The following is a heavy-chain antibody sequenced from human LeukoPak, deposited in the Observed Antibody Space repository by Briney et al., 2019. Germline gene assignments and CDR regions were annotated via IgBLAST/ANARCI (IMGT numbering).Heavy chain of an antibody. CDR2: INHSGST. CDR3: ARGSPSSGYYYDSSGYYRIEYYFDY. V-gene: IGHV4-34*01. CDR1: GGSFSGYY. J-gene: IGHJ4*02. D-gene: IGHD3-22*01. Sequence: SETLSLTCAVYGGSFSGYYWSWIRQPPGKGLEWIGEINHSGSTNYNPSLKSRVTISVDTSKNQFSLKLSSVTAADTAVYYCARGSPSSGYYYDSSGYYRIEYYFDYWGQGTLVTVSS.